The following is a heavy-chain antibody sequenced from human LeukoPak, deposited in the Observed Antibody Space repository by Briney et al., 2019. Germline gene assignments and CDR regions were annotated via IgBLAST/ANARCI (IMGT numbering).Heavy chain of an antibody. J-gene: IGHJ4*02. D-gene: IGHD4-23*01. Sequence: GGSLRLSCAASGFTFSTYAMSWVRQAPGKGLEWVSVINGSGGSTYYADSVKGRFTISRDNSKNTLYLQMNSLRAEDTAVYYCAKGTTTLVVTKIDYWGQGTLVTVSS. CDR2: INGSGGST. CDR3: AKGTTTLVVTKIDY. V-gene: IGHV3-23*01. CDR1: GFTFSTYA.